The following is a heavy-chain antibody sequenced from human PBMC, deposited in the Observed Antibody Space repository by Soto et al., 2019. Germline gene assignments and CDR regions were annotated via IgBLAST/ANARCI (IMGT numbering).Heavy chain of an antibody. V-gene: IGHV3-11*01. D-gene: IGHD3-16*01. CDR2: ISGSGRTI. CDR3: ARLPFPWGGFDP. CDR1: GIVFSDY. J-gene: IGHJ5*02. Sequence: QVQLVESGGGLVKPGGSLRLSCAASGIVFSDYMSWVRQAPGKGLEWLSYISGSGRTIYSADSVKGRFTISRDNATNSLSLQMTNVRTEDTAVYYCARLPFPWGGFDPWGQGTLVTVSS.